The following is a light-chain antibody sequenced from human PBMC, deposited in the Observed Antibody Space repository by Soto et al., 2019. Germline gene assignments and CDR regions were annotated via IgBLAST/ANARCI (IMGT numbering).Light chain of an antibody. CDR3: QQYTKWWT. V-gene: IGKV3-15*01. J-gene: IGKJ1*01. CDR2: GAS. CDR1: QGVGSN. Sequence: EIVMTQSPATLSVSPGEGVTLSCRASQGVGSNFAWYQQKPGQSPRLLIYGASTRATGVPARFSGSGSGTEFTLTISGLQSEDFAVYYCQQYTKWWTFGQGTEVEIK.